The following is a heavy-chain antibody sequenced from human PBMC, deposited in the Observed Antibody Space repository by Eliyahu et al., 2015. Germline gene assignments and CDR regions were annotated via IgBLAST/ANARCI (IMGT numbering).Heavy chain of an antibody. V-gene: IGHV6-1*01. Sequence: QVQLQQSGPGLVKPSQTLSLTCAISGDXVSSNSXAXNWIRQSPSRGLEWLGRIYYRSKWYNDYAVSVKSRITINPDTSKNQFSLQLNSVTPEDTAVYYCARAQYDGVSRPYYYYMDVWGKGTTVTVSS. CDR2: IYYRSKWYN. CDR3: ARAQYDGVSRPYYYYMDV. J-gene: IGHJ6*03. D-gene: IGHD2-8*01. CDR1: GDXVSSNSXA.